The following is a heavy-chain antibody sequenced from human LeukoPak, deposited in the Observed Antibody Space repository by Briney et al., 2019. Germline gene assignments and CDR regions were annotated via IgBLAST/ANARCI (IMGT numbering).Heavy chain of an antibody. Sequence: EWMGWMNPKSGNTVYAQKFQGRLTLTRDISISTAYMELSSLRSEDTAVYFCARAITIFDYYYMDVWGKGTTVTVSS. D-gene: IGHD3-3*01. CDR3: ARAITIFDYYYMDV. V-gene: IGHV1-8*01. CDR2: MNPKSGNT. J-gene: IGHJ6*03.